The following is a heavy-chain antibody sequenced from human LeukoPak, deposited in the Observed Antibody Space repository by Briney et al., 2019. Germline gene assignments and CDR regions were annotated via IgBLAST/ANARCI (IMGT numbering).Heavy chain of an antibody. D-gene: IGHD3-3*01. V-gene: IGHV4-34*01. CDR3: ARGRSRFLEWLSISPGYYYYMDV. CDR2: INHSGST. CDR1: GGSFSGYY. J-gene: IGHJ6*03. Sequence: SETLSLTCAVYGGSFSGYYWSWIRQPPGKGLEWIGEINHSGSTNYNPSLKSRVTISVDTSKNQFSLKLSSVTAADTAAYYCARGRSRFLEWLSISPGYYYYMDVWGKGTTVTVSS.